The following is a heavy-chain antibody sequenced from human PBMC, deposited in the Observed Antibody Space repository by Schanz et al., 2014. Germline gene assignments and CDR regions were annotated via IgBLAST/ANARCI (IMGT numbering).Heavy chain of an antibody. CDR2: INTSGGSR. CDR3: TKEDATALWYFEH. J-gene: IGHJ4*02. D-gene: IGHD6-13*01. V-gene: IGHV3-23*01. CDR1: GFTVDSNY. Sequence: VQLLESGGGLFKPGGSLRLSCAASGFTVDSNYMSWVRQAPGQGLEWVSGINTSGGSRYYAESVKGRFTISRDNSKNLVVLQMNSLRVDDTAVYYCTKEDATALWYFEHWGQGTLVTVSS.